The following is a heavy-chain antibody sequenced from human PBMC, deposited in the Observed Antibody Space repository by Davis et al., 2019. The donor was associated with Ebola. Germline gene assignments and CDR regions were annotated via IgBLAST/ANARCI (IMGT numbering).Heavy chain of an antibody. J-gene: IGHJ6*02. CDR3: ARRGITMVRGVMDYYYYYGMDV. V-gene: IGHV1-18*04. Sequence: ASVKVSCKASGYTFTGYYMHWVRQAPGQGLEWMGWISAYNGNTNYVQKLQGRVTMTTDTSTSTAYMELRSLRSDDTAVYYCARRGITMVRGVMDYYYYYGMDVWGQGTTVTVSS. D-gene: IGHD3-10*01. CDR1: GYTFTGYY. CDR2: ISAYNGNT.